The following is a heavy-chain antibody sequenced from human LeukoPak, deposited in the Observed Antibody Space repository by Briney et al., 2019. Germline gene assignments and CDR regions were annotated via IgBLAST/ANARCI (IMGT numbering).Heavy chain of an antibody. J-gene: IGHJ6*03. Sequence: PSETLSLTCTVSGGSISSYYWSWIRQPPGKGLEWIGYIYTSGSTNYNPSLKSRVTISVDTSKNQFSLKLSSVTAADTAVYYCARSSSSSWYEYYYYYYMDVWGKGTTVTVSS. CDR2: IYTSGST. D-gene: IGHD6-13*01. CDR3: ARSSSSSWYEYYYYYYMDV. V-gene: IGHV4-4*09. CDR1: GGSISSYY.